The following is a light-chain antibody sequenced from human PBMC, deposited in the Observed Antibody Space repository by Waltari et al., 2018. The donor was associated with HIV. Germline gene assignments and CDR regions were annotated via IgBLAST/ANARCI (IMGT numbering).Light chain of an antibody. CDR3: QQYGGSSWT. CDR1: QSVSSNY. J-gene: IGKJ1*01. V-gene: IGKV3-20*01. Sequence: EIVLTQSPGTLSLSPGERATLSCRASQSVSSNYLAWYQQKPGQAPRLLIYGASSRATGIPDRFSGRGSGTDFTLTISSLEPEDFAVYYCQQYGGSSWTFGQGTKVEVK. CDR2: GAS.